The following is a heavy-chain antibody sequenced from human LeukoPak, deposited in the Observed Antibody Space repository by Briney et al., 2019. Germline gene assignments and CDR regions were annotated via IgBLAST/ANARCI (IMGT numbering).Heavy chain of an antibody. CDR1: GFTFSSHA. CDR3: AKMGSIVLMVYATSANFDY. J-gene: IGHJ4*02. CDR2: ISVIGGST. Sequence: GGSLRLSCAPSGFTFSSHAMSSVRQAAGKGLEWVSAISVIGGSTYYADSVKGRFSISRDNSKNTLYLQMNSLRAEDTAVYYCAKMGSIVLMVYATSANFDYWGQGTLVTVSS. V-gene: IGHV3-23*01. D-gene: IGHD2-8*01.